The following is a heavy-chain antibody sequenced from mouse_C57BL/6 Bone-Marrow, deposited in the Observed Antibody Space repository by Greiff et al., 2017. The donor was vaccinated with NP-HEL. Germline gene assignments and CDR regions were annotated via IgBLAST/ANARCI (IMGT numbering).Heavy chain of an antibody. J-gene: IGHJ4*01. V-gene: IGHV3-8*01. CDR2: ISYSGST. CDR3: ARLGGLYDGYYGYAMDY. CDR1: GYSITSDY. D-gene: IGHD2-3*01. Sequence: EVMLVESGPGLAKPSQTLSLTCSVTGYSITSDYWNWIRKFPGNKLEYMGYISYSGSTYYNPSLKSRISITRDTSKNQYYLQLNSVTTEDTATYYCARLGGLYDGYYGYAMDYWGQGTSVTVSS.